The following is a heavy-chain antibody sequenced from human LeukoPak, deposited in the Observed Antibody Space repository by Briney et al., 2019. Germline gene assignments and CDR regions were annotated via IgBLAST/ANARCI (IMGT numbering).Heavy chain of an antibody. CDR3: ARFAYCGGHCWYYFDY. CDR2: INHSGST. D-gene: IGHD2-21*02. V-gene: IGHV4-34*01. CDR1: GVSFSGYY. J-gene: IGHJ4*02. Sequence: SETLSLTCAVYGVSFSGYYWSWIRQPPGKGLEWIGEINHSGSTNYNPSLKSRVTISVDTSKNQFSLKLSSVTAADTAVYYCARFAYCGGHCWYYFDYWGQGSLVTVSS.